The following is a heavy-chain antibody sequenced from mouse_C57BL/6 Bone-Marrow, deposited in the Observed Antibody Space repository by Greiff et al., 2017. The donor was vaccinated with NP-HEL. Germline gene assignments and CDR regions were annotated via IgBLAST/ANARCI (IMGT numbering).Heavy chain of an antibody. J-gene: IGHJ2*01. CDR2: IYPGDGDT. D-gene: IGHD1-1*01. CDR1: GYAFSSSW. V-gene: IGHV1-82*01. Sequence: HVQLQQSGPELVKPGASVKISCKASGYAFSSSWMNWVKQRPGKGLEWIGRIYPGDGDTNYNGKFKGKATLTADKSSSTAYMQLSSLTSEDSAVYFCAREPLYYGSSPFDYWGQGTTLTVSS. CDR3: AREPLYYGSSPFDY.